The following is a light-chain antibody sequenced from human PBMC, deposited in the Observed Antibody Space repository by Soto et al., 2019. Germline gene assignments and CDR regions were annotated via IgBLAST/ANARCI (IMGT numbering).Light chain of an antibody. V-gene: IGLV2-23*02. CDR1: SSDVGSYNV. Sequence: QSVLTQPASVSGSPGQSITISCTGTSSDVGSYNVVSWYQQHPGKAPKLMIYEVSKRPSGVSDRFSGSKSGNTASLTISGVQAEDEADYHCCSCGGSSSAYVFGTGTKLTVL. CDR3: CSCGGSSSAYV. J-gene: IGLJ1*01. CDR2: EVS.